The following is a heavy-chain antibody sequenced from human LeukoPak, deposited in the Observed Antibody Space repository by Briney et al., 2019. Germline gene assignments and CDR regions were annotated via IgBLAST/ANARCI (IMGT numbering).Heavy chain of an antibody. D-gene: IGHD1-26*01. CDR1: GGSISTDY. CDR3: ARDRSGSGFFDY. V-gene: IGHV4-59*01. CDR2: ISYSGST. J-gene: IGHJ4*02. Sequence: SETLSLTCTVSGGSISTDYWNWIRQPPGKGLEWIGHISYSGSTKYNPSLKRRVTISVDTSKNQFSLRLSSVTAADSAVYYCARDRSGSGFFDYWGQGTLVTVSS.